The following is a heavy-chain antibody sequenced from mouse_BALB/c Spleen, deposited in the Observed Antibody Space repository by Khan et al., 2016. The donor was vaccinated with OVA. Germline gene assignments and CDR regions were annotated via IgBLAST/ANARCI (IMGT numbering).Heavy chain of an antibody. CDR3: ARGGGNCRFAY. V-gene: IGHV1S137*01. CDR2: ISTYYGDA. D-gene: IGHD2-1*01. CDR1: GYSFTDFA. J-gene: IGHJ3*01. Sequence: QVRLQQSGAELVRPGVSVKISCKGSGYSFTDFAMHWVKQSHAKSLEWIGVISTYYGDANYNQKFTGPVTLSVDKSSSTAYLELARLTSEDSAIIYWARGGGNCRFAYWGQGTLVTVSA.